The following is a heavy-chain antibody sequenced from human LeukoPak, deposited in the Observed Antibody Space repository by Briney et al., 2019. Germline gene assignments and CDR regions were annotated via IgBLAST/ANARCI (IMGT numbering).Heavy chain of an antibody. CDR3: ARRAGAYSHPYDY. J-gene: IGHJ4*02. CDR2: ISGSGGST. CDR1: GFTFSRYG. Sequence: GGTLRLSCAASGFTFSRYGMSWVRQAPGKGLEWVSAISGSGGSTYYADSVKGRFTISRDNSKNTLYLQMNSLRAEDTAVYYCARRAGAYSHPYDYWGQGTLVTVSS. D-gene: IGHD4/OR15-4a*01. V-gene: IGHV3-23*01.